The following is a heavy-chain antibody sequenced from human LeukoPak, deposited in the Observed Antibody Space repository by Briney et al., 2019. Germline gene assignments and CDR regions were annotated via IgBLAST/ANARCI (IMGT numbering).Heavy chain of an antibody. CDR1: GGSISSYD. CDR2: IYTSGST. V-gene: IGHV4-4*07. CDR3: ASAGPRKNWFDP. J-gene: IGHJ5*02. Sequence: SETLSLTCTVSGGSISSYDWSWIRQPAGKGLEWIGRIYTSGSTNYNPSLKSRVTMSVDMSKNQFSLKLSSVTAADTAVYYCASAGPRKNWFDPWGQGTLVTVSS.